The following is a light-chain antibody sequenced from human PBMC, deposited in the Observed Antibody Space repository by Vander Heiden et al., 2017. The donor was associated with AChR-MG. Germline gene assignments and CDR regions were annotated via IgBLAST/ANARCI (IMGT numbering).Light chain of an antibody. CDR2: EVS. Sequence: QSALTQPASVSGSPGQSITISCTGTSSDVGGYKYVSWYQQHPGKAPKLMIYEVSNRPSGVSNRFSGSKSGNTASLTISGLQAEDEADYYCTSYTSSRTRVVFGGGTKLTVL. J-gene: IGLJ2*01. CDR3: TSYTSSRTRVV. V-gene: IGLV2-14*01. CDR1: SSDVGGYKY.